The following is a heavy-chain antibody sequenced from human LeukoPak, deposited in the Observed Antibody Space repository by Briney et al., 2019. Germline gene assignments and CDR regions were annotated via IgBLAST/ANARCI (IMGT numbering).Heavy chain of an antibody. J-gene: IGHJ3*02. CDR3: ESGPYYYCAFNI. V-gene: IGHV3-21*05. CDR2: ISRSGSYI. Sequence: GGSLRLSCAASGFTCSSYSLDWVGQAPGKGLEWVSYISRSGSYIYYADSVKRRFTISRDNANNSLYLQMNSLRAEDTAVYSCESGPYYYCAFNIWGHGTMVTVSS. CDR1: GFTCSSYS. D-gene: IGHD3-10*01.